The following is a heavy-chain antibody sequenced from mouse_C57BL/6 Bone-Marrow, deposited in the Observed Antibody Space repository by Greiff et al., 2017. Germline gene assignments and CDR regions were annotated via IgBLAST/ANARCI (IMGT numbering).Heavy chain of an antibody. CDR3: ARSYDCDDYTIDY. Sequence: QVQLQQPGAELVKPGASVKLSCKASGYTFTNYWMHWVKQRPGQGLEWIGMMHPNGGSPDYNEKFKSEATLSVDKSSRTAYIELSSLTSEDSAVYYCARSYDCDDYTIDYWGQGTSVTVSS. CDR2: MHPNGGSP. V-gene: IGHV1-64*01. J-gene: IGHJ4*01. D-gene: IGHD2-4*01. CDR1: GYTFTNYW.